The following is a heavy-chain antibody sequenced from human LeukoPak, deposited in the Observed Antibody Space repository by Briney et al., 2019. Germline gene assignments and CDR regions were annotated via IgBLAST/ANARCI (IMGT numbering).Heavy chain of an antibody. Sequence: GGSLRLSCAASGFTFSSYGMHWVRQAPGKGLEWVAVISYDGSNKYYADSVKDRFTISRDNSKNTLYLQMNSLRAEDTAVYYCTSPVVVVAAYEAEYFQHWGQGTLVTVSS. J-gene: IGHJ1*01. CDR1: GFTFSSYG. V-gene: IGHV3-30*03. CDR2: ISYDGSNK. D-gene: IGHD2-15*01. CDR3: TSPVVVVAAYEAEYFQH.